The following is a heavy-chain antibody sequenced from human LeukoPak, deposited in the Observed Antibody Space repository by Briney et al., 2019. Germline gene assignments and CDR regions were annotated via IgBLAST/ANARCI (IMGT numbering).Heavy chain of an antibody. V-gene: IGHV4-38-2*02. CDR1: GYSISSGYY. CDR2: IT. J-gene: IGHJ4*02. CDR3: ASSITMIRGVSWYFDY. Sequence: SETLSLTCTVSGYSISSGYYWGWIRQPPGKGLEWIGSITYYNPSLKSRVTISVDKSKNQFSLKLSSVTAADTAVYYCASSITMIRGVSWYFDYWGQGTLVTVSS. D-gene: IGHD3-10*01.